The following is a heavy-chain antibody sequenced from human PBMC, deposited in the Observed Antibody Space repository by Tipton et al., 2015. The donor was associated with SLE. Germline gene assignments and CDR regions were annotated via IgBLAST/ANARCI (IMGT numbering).Heavy chain of an antibody. Sequence: LRLSCAVYGGSFSGYYWSWIRQPPGKGLEWIGEINHSGSTNYNPSLKSRVTISLDTSKNQFSLKLGSVTAADTAVYYCARVDITGWYYFDYWGQGTLVTVSS. V-gene: IGHV4-34*01. CDR3: ARVDITGWYYFDY. J-gene: IGHJ4*02. D-gene: IGHD6-19*01. CDR2: INHSGST. CDR1: GGSFSGYY.